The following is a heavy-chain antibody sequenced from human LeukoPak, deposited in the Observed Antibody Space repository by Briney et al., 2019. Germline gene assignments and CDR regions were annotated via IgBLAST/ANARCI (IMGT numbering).Heavy chain of an antibody. D-gene: IGHD2-21*02. Sequence: GASVKVSCKASGYTFTGYYMHWVRQAPGQGLEWTGWINPNSGGTNYAQKFQGRVTMTRDTSISTAYMELSRLRSDDTAVYYCARAYCGGDCYLGWYFDLWGRGTLVTVSS. CDR2: INPNSGGT. CDR3: ARAYCGGDCYLGWYFDL. J-gene: IGHJ2*01. V-gene: IGHV1-2*02. CDR1: GYTFTGYY.